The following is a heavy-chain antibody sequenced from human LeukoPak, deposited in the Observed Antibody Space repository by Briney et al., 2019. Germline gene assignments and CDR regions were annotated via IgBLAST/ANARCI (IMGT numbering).Heavy chain of an antibody. CDR1: GFTFSSYW. J-gene: IGHJ6*04. Sequence: GGSLRLSCAASGFTFSSYWMNWVRQAPGKGLEWASYISSSGSTIYYADSVKGRFTISRDNAKNSLYLQMNSLRAEDTAVYYCARDGGYCSGGSCKADVWGKGTTVTVSS. D-gene: IGHD2-15*01. CDR3: ARDGGYCSGGSCKADV. V-gene: IGHV3-48*03. CDR2: ISSSGSTI.